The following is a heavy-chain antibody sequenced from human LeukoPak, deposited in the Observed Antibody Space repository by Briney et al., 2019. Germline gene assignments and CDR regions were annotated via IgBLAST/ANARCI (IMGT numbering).Heavy chain of an antibody. J-gene: IGHJ6*04. D-gene: IGHD4-17*01. Sequence: GWSVRLSCAASGFTVSSNYMSWVRHAPGKGLEWVSVIYSGGSTYYADSVKGRFTISRDNSKNTLYLQMNSLRAEDTAVYYCARGYGDYLYYYYGMDVWGKGTTVTVSS. V-gene: IGHV3-53*01. CDR1: GFTVSSNY. CDR2: IYSGGST. CDR3: ARGYGDYLYYYYGMDV.